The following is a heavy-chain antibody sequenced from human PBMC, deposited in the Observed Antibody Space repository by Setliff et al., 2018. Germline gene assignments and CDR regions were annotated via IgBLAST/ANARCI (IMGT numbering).Heavy chain of an antibody. CDR3: ARDPQQLVIRYYFDY. V-gene: IGHV3-30-3*01. Sequence: GGSLRLSCAASGFTFSSHAMTWVRQTPGKGLEWVAVISFDGSNKYYADSVKGRFTISRDNSKNTLYLQMNSLRAEDTAVYYCARDPQQLVIRYYFDYWGQGTLVTVSS. D-gene: IGHD6-6*01. CDR2: ISFDGSNK. J-gene: IGHJ4*02. CDR1: GFTFSSHA.